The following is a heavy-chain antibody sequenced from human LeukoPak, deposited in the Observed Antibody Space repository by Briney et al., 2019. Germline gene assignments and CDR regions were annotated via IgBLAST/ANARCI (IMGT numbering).Heavy chain of an antibody. CDR1: GFTFSSYG. Sequence: GGSLRLSCAASGFTFSSYGMHWVRQAPGKGLEWVAIIWHDGSDKYYADSVKGRFTISRDNSKNTLYLQMNSLRAEDTAAYFCTRQSENYSLDYWGQGTLVTVSS. J-gene: IGHJ4*02. CDR2: IWHDGSDK. D-gene: IGHD2-21*01. CDR3: TRQSENYSLDY. V-gene: IGHV3-33*01.